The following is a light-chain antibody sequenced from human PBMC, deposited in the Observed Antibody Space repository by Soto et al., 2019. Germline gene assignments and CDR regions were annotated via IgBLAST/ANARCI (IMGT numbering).Light chain of an antibody. V-gene: IGLV1-47*01. CDR2: RDN. Sequence: QSVLTQPPSVSGTPGQRVTISCSGGISNIGTNYVHWFQQLPGSAPKVLSNRDNQRPSGVPDRFSGSKSGTSASLAISGRRCEDEGEYYCAAWDDTVRSYVFGTGTKLTVL. CDR1: ISNIGTNY. J-gene: IGLJ1*01. CDR3: AAWDDTVRSYV.